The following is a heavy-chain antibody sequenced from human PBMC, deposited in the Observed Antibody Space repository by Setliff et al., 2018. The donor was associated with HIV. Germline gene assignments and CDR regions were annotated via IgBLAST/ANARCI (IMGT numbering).Heavy chain of an antibody. V-gene: IGHV4-61*02. J-gene: IGHJ4*02. CDR2: IYTSGST. Sequence: SETLSLTCTVSGGPISSASYYWSWIRQPAGKGLEWIGRIYTSGSTTYNPSLKSRVTMSLDTSKNHFSLKLSSVTAADTAVYYCVRDRYSYGRSYFDYWGQGTLVTVSS. CDR1: GGPISSASYY. CDR3: VRDRYSYGRSYFDY. D-gene: IGHD5-18*01.